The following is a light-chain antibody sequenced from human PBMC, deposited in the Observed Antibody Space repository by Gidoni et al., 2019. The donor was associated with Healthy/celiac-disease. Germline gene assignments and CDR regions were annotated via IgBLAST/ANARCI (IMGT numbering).Light chain of an antibody. J-gene: IGLJ3*02. CDR2: VGTGGIVG. CDR3: GADHGSGSNFVSGV. V-gene: IGLV9-49*01. CDR1: SGYSKYK. Sequence: QPVLTQPPSASASLGASVTLTCTLSSGYSKYKVDWYQQRPGKGPRFVMRVGTGGIVGSKGDGIPDRFSVLGSGLNRYLTIKNIQEEDESDYHCGADHGSGSNFVSGVFGGGTKLTVL.